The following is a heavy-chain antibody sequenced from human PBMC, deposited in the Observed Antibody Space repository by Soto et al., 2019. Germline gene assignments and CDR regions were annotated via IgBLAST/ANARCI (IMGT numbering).Heavy chain of an antibody. J-gene: IGHJ6*02. D-gene: IGHD3-3*01. Sequence: GGSLRLSCAASGFTFSNAWMNWVRQAPGKGLEWVGRIKSKTDGGTTDYAAPVKGRFTISRDDSKNTLYLQMNSLKTEDTAVYYCTTEGYYDFWSGYYTWDYYYYGMDVWGQGTTVTVSS. CDR2: IKSKTDGGTT. V-gene: IGHV3-15*07. CDR3: TTEGYYDFWSGYYTWDYYYYGMDV. CDR1: GFTFSNAW.